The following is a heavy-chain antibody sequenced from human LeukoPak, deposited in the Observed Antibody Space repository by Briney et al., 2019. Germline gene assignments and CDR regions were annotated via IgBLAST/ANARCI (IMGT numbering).Heavy chain of an antibody. Sequence: GASVKVSCKASGGTFSSYAISWVRQAPGQGLEWMGGIIPIFGTANYAQKFQGRVTITTDESTSTAYMELSSLRSEDTAVYYCASRIAAAAPVPDAFDIWGQGTMVTVSS. V-gene: IGHV1-69*05. CDR1: GGTFSSYA. CDR2: IIPIFGTA. J-gene: IGHJ3*02. CDR3: ASRIAAAAPVPDAFDI. D-gene: IGHD6-13*01.